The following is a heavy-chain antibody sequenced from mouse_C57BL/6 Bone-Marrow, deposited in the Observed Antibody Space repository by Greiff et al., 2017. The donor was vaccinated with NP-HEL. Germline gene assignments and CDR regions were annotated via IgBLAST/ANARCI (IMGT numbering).Heavy chain of an antibody. CDR3: ARTPWFAY. V-gene: IGHV5-17*01. Sequence: EVKLEESGGGLVKPGGTLKLSCAASRFTFSDYGMHWVRQAPEKGLEWVAYISSGSSTIYYADTVKGRFTISRDNAKNTLFLQMTSLRSEDTAMYYCARTPWFAYWGQGTLVTVSA. CDR2: ISSGSSTI. J-gene: IGHJ3*01. CDR1: RFTFSDYG.